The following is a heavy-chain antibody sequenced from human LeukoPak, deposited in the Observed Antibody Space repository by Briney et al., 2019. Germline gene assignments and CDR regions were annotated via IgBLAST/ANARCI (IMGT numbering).Heavy chain of an antibody. V-gene: IGHV1-69*06. CDR2: IIPIFGTA. Sequence: ASVKVSCKASGGTFSSYAISWVRQAPGQGLEWMGGIIPIFGTANYAQKFQGRVTITADKSTSTAYMELSSLRSEDTAVYYCARAYYGSGSYESAFDIWGQGTMVTVSS. D-gene: IGHD3-10*01. CDR3: ARAYYGSGSYESAFDI. CDR1: GGTFSSYA. J-gene: IGHJ3*02.